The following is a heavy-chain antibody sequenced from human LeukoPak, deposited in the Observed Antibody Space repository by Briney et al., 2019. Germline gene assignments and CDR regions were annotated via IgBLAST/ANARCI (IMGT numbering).Heavy chain of an antibody. CDR3: ARHCLEMATMVGAFDI. J-gene: IGHJ3*02. V-gene: IGHV4-59*01. CDR1: GGSISSYY. D-gene: IGHD5-24*01. Sequence: PSESLSLTCTVSGGSISSYYWSWIRQPPGEGLGWIGYIYYSGSTNYNPSLKSRVTISVDTSKNQFSLKLSSVTAADTAVYYCARHCLEMATMVGAFDIWGQGTMVTVSS. CDR2: IYYSGST.